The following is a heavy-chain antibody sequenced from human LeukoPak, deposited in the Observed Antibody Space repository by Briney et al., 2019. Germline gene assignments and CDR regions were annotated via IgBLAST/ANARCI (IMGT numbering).Heavy chain of an antibody. D-gene: IGHD3-22*01. J-gene: IGHJ4*02. CDR1: GFTFDDYA. V-gene: IGHV3-43D*03. CDR2: ISWGGGST. Sequence: GGSLRLSCAASGFTFDDYAMHWVRQAPGKGLEWVSLISWGGGSTYYADSVKGRFTISRDNSKNSLYLHMNSLRAEDTALYYCAKDGPEYYYDSSGYYFDYWGQGTLVTVSS. CDR3: AKDGPEYYYDSSGYYFDY.